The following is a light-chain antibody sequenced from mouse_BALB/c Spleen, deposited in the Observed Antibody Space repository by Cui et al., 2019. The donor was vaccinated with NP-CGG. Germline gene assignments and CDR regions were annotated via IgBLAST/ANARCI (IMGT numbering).Light chain of an antibody. Sequence: QAVVTQEAALTTSPCRSSTGAVTTSNYANWVQEKPDHLFTGLIGGTNNRVPGVPARFSGSLIGDKAALTITGAQTEDEAIYFCALWYSNHWVFGGGTKLTVL. CDR1: TGAVTTSNY. J-gene: IGLJ1*01. V-gene: IGLV1*01. CDR3: ALWYSNHWV. CDR2: GTN.